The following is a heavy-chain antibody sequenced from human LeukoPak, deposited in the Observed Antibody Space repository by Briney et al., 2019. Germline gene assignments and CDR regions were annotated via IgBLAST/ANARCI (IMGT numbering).Heavy chain of an antibody. D-gene: IGHD1-14*01. Sequence: GGSLRLSCAASGFTFRAYAMSWVRQAPGKGLEWVSGISDSGSSTNYADSVKGRFTISRDNSKNTLYLQMNSLKAEDTALYYCASDHGAYWGQGTLVTVSS. V-gene: IGHV3-23*01. J-gene: IGHJ4*02. CDR1: GFTFRAYA. CDR2: ISDSGSST. CDR3: ASDHGAY.